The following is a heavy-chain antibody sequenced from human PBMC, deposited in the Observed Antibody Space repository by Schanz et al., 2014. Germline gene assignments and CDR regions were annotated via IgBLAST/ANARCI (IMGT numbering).Heavy chain of an antibody. CDR1: GFTFSTYA. V-gene: IGHV3-33*08. CDR3: ARDGDFDY. J-gene: IGHJ4*02. CDR2: IWYDGSNK. Sequence: VQLLESGGALVQPGGSLRLSCSASGFTFSTYAMSWVRQAPGKGLEWVAIIWYDGSNKYYADSVKGRFTISRDNSKNTLFLQMSSLRAEDTAVYYCARDGDFDYWGQGTLGTVSS.